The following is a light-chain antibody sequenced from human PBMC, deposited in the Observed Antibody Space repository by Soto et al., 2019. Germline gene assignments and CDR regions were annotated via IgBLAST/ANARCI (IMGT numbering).Light chain of an antibody. V-gene: IGKV3-15*01. CDR2: GAF. CDR3: QQYNNWLWT. J-gene: IGKJ1*01. Sequence: EIVMTQSPATLSVSPGERATLSCRASQNINSNLAWYQQKPGQAPRLLIDGAFTRATGIPARFSGSGSGTESTLTISSLLSEDCAVYYCQQYNNWLWTFGRGTKVVIK. CDR1: QNINSN.